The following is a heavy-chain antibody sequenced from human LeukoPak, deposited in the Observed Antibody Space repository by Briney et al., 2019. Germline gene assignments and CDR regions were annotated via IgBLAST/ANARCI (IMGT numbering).Heavy chain of an antibody. CDR3: AGGGYCSGGSCFSPGREEYYFDY. Sequence: SETLSLTCTVSGCSISSSSYYWGWIRQPPGKGLEWSGSIYYSGSTYYNPSLNSRVTISVDTSKNQFSMKLSSVPAADTAVYYCAGGGYCSGGSCFSPGREEYYFDYWGQGTLVTVSS. J-gene: IGHJ4*02. CDR2: IYYSGST. CDR1: GCSISSSSYY. D-gene: IGHD2-15*01. V-gene: IGHV4-39*01.